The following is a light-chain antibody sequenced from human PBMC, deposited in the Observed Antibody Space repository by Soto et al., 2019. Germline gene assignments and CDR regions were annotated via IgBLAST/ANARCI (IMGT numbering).Light chain of an antibody. CDR1: QSVSSN. V-gene: IGKV3-11*01. Sequence: EIVMTQSPATLSVSPGERATLSCRASQSVSSNLAWYQQKPGQAPRLLIYGASTRATGIPARFSASGSGTDFTLTISSLEPEDSAVYYCQQRGNWITFGPGTRLEIK. J-gene: IGKJ5*01. CDR2: GAS. CDR3: QQRGNWIT.